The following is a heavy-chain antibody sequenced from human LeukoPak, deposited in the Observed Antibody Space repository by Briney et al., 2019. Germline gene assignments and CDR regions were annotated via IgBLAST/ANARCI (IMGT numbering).Heavy chain of an antibody. CDR3: ARDRSLYSCGHLDY. CDR2: IYYSGST. CDR1: GGSISSSSYY. J-gene: IGHJ4*02. Sequence: SETLSLTCTVSGGSISSSSYYWGWIRQPPGKGLEWIGSIYYSGSTYYNPSLKSRVTISVDTSKNQFSLKLSSVTAADTAVYYCARDRSLYSCGHLDYWGQGTLVTVSS. V-gene: IGHV4-39*07. D-gene: IGHD5-18*01.